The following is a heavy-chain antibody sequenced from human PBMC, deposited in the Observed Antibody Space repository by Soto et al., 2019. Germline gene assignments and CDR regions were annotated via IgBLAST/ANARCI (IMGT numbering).Heavy chain of an antibody. D-gene: IGHD3-3*01. CDR3: ARTPANWSGYNFDY. CDR2: IIPIFGTA. Sequence: GASVNVSCKASGYTFTGYYRHWVRQAPGQGLEWMGGIIPIFGTANYAQKFQGRVTITADEYTSTAYMELSSLRSDDTAVYYCARTPANWSGYNFDYWGQGTLVTVSS. V-gene: IGHV1-69*13. J-gene: IGHJ4*02. CDR1: GYTFTGYY.